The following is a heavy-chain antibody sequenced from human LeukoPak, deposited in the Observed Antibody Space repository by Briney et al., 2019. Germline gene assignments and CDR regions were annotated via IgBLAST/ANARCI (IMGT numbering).Heavy chain of an antibody. CDR3: ARGGRGSWDAFDI. V-gene: IGHV4-34*01. Sequence: SETLSLTCAVYGGSFSGYYWSWIRQPPGKGLEWIGEINHSGSTNYNPSLKSRVTISVDTSKNQFSLKLSSVTAADTAVYYCARGGRGSWDAFDIWGQGTMVTVSS. CDR1: GGSFSGYY. D-gene: IGHD1-26*01. J-gene: IGHJ3*02. CDR2: INHSGST.